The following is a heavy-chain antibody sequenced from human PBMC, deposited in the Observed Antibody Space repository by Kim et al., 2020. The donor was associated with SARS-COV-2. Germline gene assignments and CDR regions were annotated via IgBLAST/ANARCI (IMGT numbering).Heavy chain of an antibody. D-gene: IGHD3-22*01. CDR2: ISWTSGSI. CDR3: AKVDYYDSSGSY. Sequence: GGSLRLSCAASGFTFDDYAMHWVRQAPGKGLEWVSGISWTSGSIGYADSVKGRFTISRDNAKNSVYLQMNSLRAEDTALYYCAKVDYYDSSGSYWGQGTRITVSA. V-gene: IGHV3-9*01. J-gene: IGHJ4*02. CDR1: GFTFDDYA.